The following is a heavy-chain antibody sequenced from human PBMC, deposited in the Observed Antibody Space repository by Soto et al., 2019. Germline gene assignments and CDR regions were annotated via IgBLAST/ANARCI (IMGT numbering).Heavy chain of an antibody. D-gene: IGHD2-2*03. CDR1: GGSISSSSYY. Sequence: TLSLTCTVSGGSISSSSYYWGWIRQHPGKGLEWIGYMYHSGSTYYNPSLKSRVTISVDTSKNEFSLKVSSVTAVDTALYYCASGYGSIDHWGQGTLVTVSS. CDR3: ASGYGSIDH. V-gene: IGHV4-31*03. CDR2: MYHSGST. J-gene: IGHJ4*02.